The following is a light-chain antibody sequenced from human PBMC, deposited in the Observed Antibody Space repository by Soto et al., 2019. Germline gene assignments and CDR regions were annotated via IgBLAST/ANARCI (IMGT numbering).Light chain of an antibody. CDR1: QSVTSN. CDR2: GAS. CDR3: QQYNDWPPIT. V-gene: IGKV3-15*01. J-gene: IGKJ5*01. Sequence: EIVMTQSPATLSVSPGERATLSCRASQSVTSNLAWYQQKPGQAPRLLIYGASTRASGIPGRFSGSGSGTEVTLTLSSLESEDFAVDYCQQYNDWPPITFGQGTRLEIK.